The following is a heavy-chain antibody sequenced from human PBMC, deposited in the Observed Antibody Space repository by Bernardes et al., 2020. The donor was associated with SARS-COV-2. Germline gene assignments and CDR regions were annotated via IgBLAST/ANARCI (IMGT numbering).Heavy chain of an antibody. D-gene: IGHD1-1*01. J-gene: IGHJ4*02. CDR1: GDGFSSTSAA. Sequence: SQTRSLTFAISGDGFSSTSAAWNWIRQSPSIGLEWLGRTFYRSKWYNEYAPSVKSRLAINPDTSKNHFSLQLNSVTPGDTAVYYCARGVRNFDYWGQGILVTVSS. V-gene: IGHV6-1*01. CDR2: TFYRSKWYN. CDR3: ARGVRNFDY.